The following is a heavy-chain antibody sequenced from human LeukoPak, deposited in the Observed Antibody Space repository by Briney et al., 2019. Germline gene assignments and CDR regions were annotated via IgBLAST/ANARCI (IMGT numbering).Heavy chain of an antibody. CDR3: ATDLVRGPEDAFDI. D-gene: IGHD3-9*01. CDR1: GYTLTELS. V-gene: IGHV1-24*01. J-gene: IGHJ3*02. CDR2: FDPEDGET. Sequence: ASVKVSCKVSGYTLTELSMHWVRQAPGKGLEWMGGFDPEDGETIYAQKFQGRVTMTEDTSTDTAYMELSSLRSEDTAVYYCATDLVRGPEDAFDIWGQGTMVTVSS.